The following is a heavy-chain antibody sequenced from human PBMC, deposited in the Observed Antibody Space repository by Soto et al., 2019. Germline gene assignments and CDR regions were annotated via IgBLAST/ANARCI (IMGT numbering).Heavy chain of an antibody. V-gene: IGHV1-46*01. CDR3: ARAGAPRYSYSYGMDV. CDR2: INPSGGSI. CDR1: GYSFTSYY. J-gene: IGHJ6*02. Sequence: ASVKVSCKASGYSFTSYYMHWVRQAPGQGLEWMGIINPSGGSISYAQKFQGRVTMTRDTSTTTVYMELSSLRSEDTAVYYCARAGAPRYSYSYGMDVWGQGTTVTVSS. D-gene: IGHD1-26*01.